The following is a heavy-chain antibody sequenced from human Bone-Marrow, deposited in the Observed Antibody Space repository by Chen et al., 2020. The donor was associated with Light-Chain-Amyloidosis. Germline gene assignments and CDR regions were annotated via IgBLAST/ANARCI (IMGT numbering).Heavy chain of an antibody. CDR1: GFSFSNYY. J-gene: IGHJ4*02. CDR3: ARDAFIFGVLMDRDY. Sequence: AQLVESGGGLVKPGGSLRLSCAASGFSFSNYYMTWIRQAPGQGLEWVGFIRSRNYGGTTEYAASVKGRFTISRDDSKIIAYLQMNSLKTEDTAVYYCARDAFIFGVLMDRDYWGQGTLVTVSS. CDR2: IRSRNYGGTT. D-gene: IGHD3-3*01. V-gene: IGHV3-49*05.